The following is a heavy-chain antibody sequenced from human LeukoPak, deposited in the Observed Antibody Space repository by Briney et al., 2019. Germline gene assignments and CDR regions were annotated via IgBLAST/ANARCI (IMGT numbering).Heavy chain of an antibody. V-gene: IGHV4-59*01. D-gene: IGHD3-10*01. Sequence: PSETLSLTCTVSGGSISSNYWSWVRQPPGKGLEWIGYIYYSGSTNYNPSLKSRVTISVDTSKNQFSLKLSSVTAADTAVYYCARDGEADAFDIWGQGTMVTVSS. CDR1: GGSISSNY. CDR2: IYYSGST. CDR3: ARDGEADAFDI. J-gene: IGHJ3*02.